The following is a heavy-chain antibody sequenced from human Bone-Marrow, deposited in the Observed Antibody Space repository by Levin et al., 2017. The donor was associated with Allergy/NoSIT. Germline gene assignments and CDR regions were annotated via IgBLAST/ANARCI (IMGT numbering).Heavy chain of an antibody. D-gene: IGHD6-13*01. CDR3: ADPAAGY. Sequence: SCAGSGFIFGDFYMNWIRQPPGKGLEWISYISASGNTIYYAESVKGRFTISRDNAKNLLSLQMTSLRPEDTALYYCADPAAGYWGQGTLVNVSS. V-gene: IGHV3-11*01. J-gene: IGHJ4*02. CDR2: ISASGNTI. CDR1: GFIFGDFY.